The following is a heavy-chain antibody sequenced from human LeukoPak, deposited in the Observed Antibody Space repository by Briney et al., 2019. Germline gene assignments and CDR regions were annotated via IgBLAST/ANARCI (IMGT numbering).Heavy chain of an antibody. D-gene: IGHD2-8*01. CDR2: INHSGST. CDR1: GGSFSRYY. CDR3: ARVMRDDAFDI. Sequence: SETLSLTCAVYGGSFSRYYWSWIRQPPGKGLEWIGEINHSGSTNYNPSLKSRVTISVDTSKNQFSLKLSSVTAADTAVYYCARVMRDDAFDIWGQGTMVTVSS. J-gene: IGHJ3*02. V-gene: IGHV4-34*01.